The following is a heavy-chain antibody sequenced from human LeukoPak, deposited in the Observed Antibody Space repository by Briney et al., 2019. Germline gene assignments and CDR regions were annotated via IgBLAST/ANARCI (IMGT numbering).Heavy chain of an antibody. J-gene: IGHJ4*02. V-gene: IGHV3-21*01. CDR2: ISVSGSFT. CDR3: AREEEYSSGWYFDY. D-gene: IGHD6-19*01. CDR1: GFMFSNYG. Sequence: GGSLRLSCAASGFMFSNYGMSWVRQAPGKGLEWVSSISVSGSFTYYADSVKGRFTISRDNAKNSLYLQMNSLRAEDTAVYYCAREEEYSSGWYFDYWGQGTLVTVSS.